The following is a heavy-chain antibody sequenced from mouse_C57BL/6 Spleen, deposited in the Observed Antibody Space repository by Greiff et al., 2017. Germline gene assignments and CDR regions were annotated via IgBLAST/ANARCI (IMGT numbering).Heavy chain of an antibody. Sequence: EVQRVESGGGLVKPGGSLKLSCAASGFTFSSYAMSWVRQTPEKRLEWVATISDGGSYTYYPDNVKGRFTISRDNAKNNLYLQMSHLKSEDTAMYYCARGDEDAMDYWGQGTSVTVSS. D-gene: IGHD3-3*01. CDR2: ISDGGSYT. J-gene: IGHJ4*01. CDR1: GFTFSSYA. CDR3: ARGDEDAMDY. V-gene: IGHV5-4*01.